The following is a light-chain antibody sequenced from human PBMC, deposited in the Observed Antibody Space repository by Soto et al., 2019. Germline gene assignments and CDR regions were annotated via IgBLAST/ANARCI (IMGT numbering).Light chain of an antibody. V-gene: IGKV1-39*01. CDR3: QQTYSTPWT. Sequence: DIQMTQSPSSLSASMGDRVSITCRASQSIGPDLNWYQQKPGKAPKLLIYGASTLQGGVPSRFSGSVSGTEFTLTISSLQPGDLATYFCQQTYSTPWTFGQGTKVDI. CDR1: QSIGPD. J-gene: IGKJ1*01. CDR2: GAS.